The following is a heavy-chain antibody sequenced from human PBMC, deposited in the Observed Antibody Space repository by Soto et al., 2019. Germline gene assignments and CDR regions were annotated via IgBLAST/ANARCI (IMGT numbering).Heavy chain of an antibody. Sequence: ETLSLTCTVSGGSINDFYWSWLRQPPGKVLEWIGYIYYSGSTDYNPSLKGRVTISVDTSKNQFSLKLRSVTAADTAVYYCARAGGVAARTFDYWGQGXLVTVYS. CDR3: ARAGGVAARTFDY. J-gene: IGHJ4*02. CDR2: IYYSGST. D-gene: IGHD6-6*01. V-gene: IGHV4-59*01. CDR1: GGSINDFY.